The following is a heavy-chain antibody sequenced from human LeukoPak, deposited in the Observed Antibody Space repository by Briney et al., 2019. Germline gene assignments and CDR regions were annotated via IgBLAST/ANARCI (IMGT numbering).Heavy chain of an antibody. CDR2: ISYDGSNK. CDR3: ARGTYYYDSSGPAAFDI. CDR1: GFTFSSYG. J-gene: IGHJ3*02. V-gene: IGHV3-30*03. Sequence: GGSLRLSCAASGFTFSSYGMHWVRQAPGKGLEWAAVISYDGSNKYYADSVKGRFTISRDNSKNTLYLQMNSLRAEDTAVYYCARGTYYYDSSGPAAFDIWGQGTMVTVSS. D-gene: IGHD3-22*01.